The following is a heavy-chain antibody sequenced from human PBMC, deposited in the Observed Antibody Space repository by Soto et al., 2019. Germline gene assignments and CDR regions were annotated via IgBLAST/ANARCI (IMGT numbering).Heavy chain of an antibody. Sequence: SETLSLTCTVSGDSVSGGASFWSWIRQPPGKGLEWIANVYYSGSSYYNPSLKSRLTISVDTTKNQFSLQLKSMTAADTAVYYCAKLSCTSSTCYFPGWFDPWGQGTLVTVSS. CDR1: GDSVSGGASF. CDR3: AKLSCTSSTCYFPGWFDP. J-gene: IGHJ5*02. D-gene: IGHD2-2*01. CDR2: VYYSGSS. V-gene: IGHV4-31*03.